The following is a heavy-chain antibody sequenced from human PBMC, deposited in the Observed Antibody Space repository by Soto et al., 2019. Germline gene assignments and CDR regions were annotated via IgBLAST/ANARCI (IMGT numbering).Heavy chain of an antibody. D-gene: IGHD2-2*02. J-gene: IGHJ3*02. CDR1: GGSFRGYY. Sequence: SETLSLTCAVYGGSFRGYYWSWIRQPPGKGLEWIGEINHSGSTNYNPSLKSRVTISVDTSKNQFSLKLSSVTAADKDVYYCAALKQEHAIVVVPAAIQGAFDIWGQGTMVTVSS. V-gene: IGHV4-34*01. CDR3: AALKQEHAIVVVPAAIQGAFDI. CDR2: INHSGST.